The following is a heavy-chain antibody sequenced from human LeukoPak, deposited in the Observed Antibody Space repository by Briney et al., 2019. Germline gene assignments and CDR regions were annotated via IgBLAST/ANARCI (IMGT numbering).Heavy chain of an antibody. D-gene: IGHD1-26*01. V-gene: IGHV3-11*01. J-gene: IGHJ4*02. CDR3: AGLFSGSYPIDY. CDR2: ISSSGSTI. CDR1: GFTFGDFY. Sequence: GGSLRLSCAASGFTFGDFYMSWIRQAPGKGLEWVSYISSSGSTIYYADSVKGRFTISRDNAKNSLYLQMNSLRAEDTAVYYCAGLFSGSYPIDYWGQGTLVTVSS.